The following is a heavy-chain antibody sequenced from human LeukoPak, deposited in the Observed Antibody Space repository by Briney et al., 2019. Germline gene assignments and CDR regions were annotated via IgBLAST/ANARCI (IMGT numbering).Heavy chain of an antibody. D-gene: IGHD5-12*01. CDR1: GFTVSSIY. CDR3: AREAPSGYEGYYYYYMDV. Sequence: GGSLRLSCAASGFTVSSIYMIWVRQAPGKGLEWVSVIYSGGSTYYADSVKGRFTISRDNSKSTLYLQMNSLRAEDTAVYYCAREAPSGYEGYYYYYMDVWGKGTTVTVSS. J-gene: IGHJ6*03. V-gene: IGHV3-53*01. CDR2: IYSGGST.